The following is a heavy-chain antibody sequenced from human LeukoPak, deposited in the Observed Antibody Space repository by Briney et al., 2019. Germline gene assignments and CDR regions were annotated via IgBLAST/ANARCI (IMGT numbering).Heavy chain of an antibody. CDR3: ARDLLDKNKVGTFDY. V-gene: IGHV1-46*01. Sequence: ASVKVSCKASGYTFTSYYMHWVRQAPGQGLEWMGIINPSGGSTSYAQKFQGRVTMTRDTSTSTVYMELSSLRSEDTAVYYCARDLLDKNKVGTFDYWGQGTLVTVSS. CDR2: INPSGGST. J-gene: IGHJ4*02. D-gene: IGHD3/OR15-3a*01. CDR1: GYTFTSYY.